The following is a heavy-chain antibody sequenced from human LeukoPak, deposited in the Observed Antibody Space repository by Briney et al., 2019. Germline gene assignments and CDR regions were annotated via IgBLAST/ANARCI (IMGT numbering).Heavy chain of an antibody. Sequence: GASVKVSCKASGGTFSSYAISWVRQAPGQGLEWRGGMIPIFGTANYAQKFQGRVTITADESKSPDYMELSTLSSDDTAVYYCASALPAHYYYYMELWGKGTTVTISS. CDR1: GGTFSSYA. D-gene: IGHD1-26*01. J-gene: IGHJ6*03. V-gene: IGHV1-69*13. CDR3: ASALPAHYYYYMEL. CDR2: MIPIFGTA.